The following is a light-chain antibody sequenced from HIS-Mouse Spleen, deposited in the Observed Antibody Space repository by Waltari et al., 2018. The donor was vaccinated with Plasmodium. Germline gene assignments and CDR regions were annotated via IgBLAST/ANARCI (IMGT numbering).Light chain of an antibody. V-gene: IGKV1-33*01. J-gene: IGKJ5*01. CDR3: QQYDNLPIT. Sequence: DIQMTQSPSSLSASVGDRVTITCQASQDISNYLNWYQQKPGKAPKLLIYDASNLETGVPSRVSGSGSGTEFTFTISSLQPEDIATYYCQQYDNLPITFGQGTRLEIK. CDR1: QDISNY. CDR2: DAS.